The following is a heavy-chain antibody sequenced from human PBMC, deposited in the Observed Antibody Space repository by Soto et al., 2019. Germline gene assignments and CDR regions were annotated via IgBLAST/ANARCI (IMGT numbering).Heavy chain of an antibody. J-gene: IGHJ3*02. V-gene: IGHV4-34*12. D-gene: IGHD3-16*01. Sequence: TLSLTCAIYGASLGGFHWTWLRQAPGKGLEWIGELIHGGSTNYNPSLKGRVSFSLDTSKNQFSLHLMSVTAADTAVYYCARSPLGYDYVRQTWREVGDSFDIWGRGTLVTVSS. CDR1: GASLGGFH. CDR3: ARSPLGYDYVRQTWREVGDSFDI. CDR2: LIHGGST.